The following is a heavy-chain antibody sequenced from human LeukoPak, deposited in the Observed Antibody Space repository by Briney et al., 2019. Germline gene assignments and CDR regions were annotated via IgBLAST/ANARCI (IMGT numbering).Heavy chain of an antibody. V-gene: IGHV3-48*01. J-gene: IGHJ4*02. CDR1: GFTFSDYS. CDR3: ARAHTYFYGSGSWYFDF. D-gene: IGHD3-10*01. Sequence: PGGSLRLSCAASGFTFSDYSMNWARQAPGKGLEWVSYISSSSSTIYYADSVKGRFTISRDNAKNSLYLHMNSLRTEDTAVYYCARAHTYFYGSGSWYFDFWGQGTLVTVSS. CDR2: ISSSSSTI.